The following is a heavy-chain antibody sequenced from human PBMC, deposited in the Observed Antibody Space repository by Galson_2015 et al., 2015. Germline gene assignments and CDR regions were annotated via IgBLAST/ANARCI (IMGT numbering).Heavy chain of an antibody. V-gene: IGHV3-74*01. Sequence: SLRLSCAASGFTFGSYWMNWVRQAPGKGLVWVARINRDGSTTGHADSVKGRFIISRDNAENTLYPQMDSLRAEDTAVYYCTRDTNGPEVWGQGTLVTVSS. CDR2: INRDGSTT. D-gene: IGHD2-8*01. CDR3: TRDTNGPEV. CDR1: GFTFGSYW. J-gene: IGHJ4*02.